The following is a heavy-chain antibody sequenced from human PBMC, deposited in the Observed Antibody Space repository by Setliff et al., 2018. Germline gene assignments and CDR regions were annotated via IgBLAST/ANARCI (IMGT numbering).Heavy chain of an antibody. V-gene: IGHV4-59*12. D-gene: IGHD3-22*01. CDR1: GGSISGASIRSYY. CDR2: IYSSGST. J-gene: IGHJ4*02. Sequence: PSETLSLTCTVSGGSISGASIRSYYWSWIRQPPGKGLEWIGYIYSSGSTNYNPSLKSRVTISVDTSKNQTSLKLSSVTAADTAVYYYARGHPPSDSSGYYYAYWGQGTLVTVSS. CDR3: ARGHPPSDSSGYYYAY.